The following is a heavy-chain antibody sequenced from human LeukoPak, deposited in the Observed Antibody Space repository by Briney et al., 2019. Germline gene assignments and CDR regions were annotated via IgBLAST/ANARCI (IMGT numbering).Heavy chain of an antibody. D-gene: IGHD3-22*01. CDR3: VKRHLGYYDSSGYQGDAFDI. Sequence: SGGSLRLSCAASGFTFSSYSMNWVRQAPGKGLEWVSAISGSGGSTYYADSVKGRFTISRDNSKNTLYLQMNSLRAEDTAVYYCVKRHLGYYDSSGYQGDAFDIWGQGTMVTVSS. V-gene: IGHV3-23*01. CDR2: ISGSGGST. J-gene: IGHJ3*02. CDR1: GFTFSSYS.